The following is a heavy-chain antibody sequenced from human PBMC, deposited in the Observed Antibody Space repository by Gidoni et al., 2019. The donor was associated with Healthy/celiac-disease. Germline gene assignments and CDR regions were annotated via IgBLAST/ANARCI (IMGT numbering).Heavy chain of an antibody. V-gene: IGHV4-34*01. CDR2: INHSGST. CDR1: GGSFSGYY. Sequence: QVQLQQWGAGLLQPSETLSLTCAVYGGSFSGYYWSWIRQPPGKGLEWIGEINHSGSTNYNPSLKSRVTISVDTSKNQFSLKLSSVTAADTAVYYCARGGGEITMVRGVIYDYWGQGTLVTVSS. D-gene: IGHD3-10*01. CDR3: ARGGGEITMVRGVIYDY. J-gene: IGHJ4*02.